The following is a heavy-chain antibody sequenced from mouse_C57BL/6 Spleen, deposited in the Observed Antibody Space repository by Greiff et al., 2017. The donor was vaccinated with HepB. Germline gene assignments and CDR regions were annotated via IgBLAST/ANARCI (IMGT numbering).Heavy chain of an antibody. CDR2: IDPEDGDT. CDR1: GFNIKDYY. CDR3: TTGTPPGSGDY. D-gene: IGHD4-1*01. J-gene: IGHJ4*01. V-gene: IGHV14-1*01. Sequence: EVKLQQSGAELVRPGASVKLSCTASGFNIKDYYMHWVKQRPEQGLEWIGRIDPEDGDTEYAPKFQGKATMTADTSSNTAYLQLSSLTSEDTAVYYCTTGTPPGSGDYWGQGTSVTVSS.